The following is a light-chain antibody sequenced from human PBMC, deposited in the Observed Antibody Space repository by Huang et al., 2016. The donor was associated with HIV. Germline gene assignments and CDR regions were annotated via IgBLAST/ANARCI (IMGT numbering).Light chain of an antibody. V-gene: IGKV3-11*01. J-gene: IGKJ4*01. CDR3: QQRYNWPLT. CDR1: PSVDSY. CDR2: DAS. Sequence: EIVLTQSPATLSLSPGERATLSCRASPSVDSYLAWYQQKPGQAPRLFIYDASNRATGIPARFSGRGSGTDFTLTISSLEPEDFAVYYCQQRYNWPLTFGGGTKVEIK.